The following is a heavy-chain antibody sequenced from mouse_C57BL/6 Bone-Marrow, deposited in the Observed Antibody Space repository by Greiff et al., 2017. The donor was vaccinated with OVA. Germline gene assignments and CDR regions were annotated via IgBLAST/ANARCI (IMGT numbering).Heavy chain of an antibody. J-gene: IGHJ2*01. Sequence: LQPGAELVQPGASVKLSCKASGYTFTSYWMQWVKQRPGQGLEWIGEIDPSDSYTNYNQKFKGKATLTVDTSSSTAYMQLSSLTSEDSAVYYCARGLLHFDYWGQGTTLTVSS. CDR3: ARGLLHFDY. V-gene: IGHV1-50*01. CDR1: GYTFTSYW. D-gene: IGHD2-10*01. CDR2: IDPSDSYT.